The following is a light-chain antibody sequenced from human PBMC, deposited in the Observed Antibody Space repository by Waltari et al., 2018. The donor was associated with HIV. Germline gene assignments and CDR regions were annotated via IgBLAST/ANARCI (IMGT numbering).Light chain of an antibody. CDR1: SGNIANNY. J-gene: IGLJ3*02. Sequence: FMLTQPHSVSESPGKTVIISCTRDSGNIANNYVLWFQRRPGSAPTTLLSEALRRPSGGPDRFSGSIDRSSNSASLTISGVMTEDEADYYCQSFDTTNHWVFGGGTKLTVL. CDR2: EAL. CDR3: QSFDTTNHWV. V-gene: IGLV6-57*03.